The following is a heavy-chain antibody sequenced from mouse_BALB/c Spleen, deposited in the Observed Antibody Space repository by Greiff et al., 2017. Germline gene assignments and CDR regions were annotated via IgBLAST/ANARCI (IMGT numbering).Heavy chain of an antibody. CDR1: GFTFSSFG. J-gene: IGHJ4*01. Sequence: EVMLVESGGGLVQPGGSRKLSCAASGFTFSSFGMHWVRQAPEKGLEWVAYISSGSSTIYYADTVKGRFTISRDNPKNTLFLQMTSLRSEDTAMYYCAREGTTTNYAMDYWGQGTSVTVSS. D-gene: IGHD1-1*01. V-gene: IGHV5-17*02. CDR2: ISSGSSTI. CDR3: AREGTTTNYAMDY.